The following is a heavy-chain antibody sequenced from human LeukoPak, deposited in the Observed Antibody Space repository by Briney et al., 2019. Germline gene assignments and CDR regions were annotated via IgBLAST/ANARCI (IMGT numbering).Heavy chain of an antibody. Sequence: GGSLRLSCAASGFTFSNAWMSWVRQAPGKGLEWVGRIKSKTDGGTTDYAAPVKGRFTISRDDSKNTLYLQMNSLKTEGTAVYYCTTDPAQDDIMITFGGVIAQFDYWGQGTLVTVSS. CDR1: GFTFSNAW. V-gene: IGHV3-15*01. D-gene: IGHD3-16*02. CDR3: TTDPAQDDIMITFGGVIAQFDY. CDR2: IKSKTDGGTT. J-gene: IGHJ4*02.